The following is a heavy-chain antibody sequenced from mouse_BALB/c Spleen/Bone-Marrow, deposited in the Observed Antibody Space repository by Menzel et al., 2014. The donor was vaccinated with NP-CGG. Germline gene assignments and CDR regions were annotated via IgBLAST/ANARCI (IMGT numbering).Heavy chain of an antibody. Sequence: EVQLQQSGAELVKPGASVKLSCTAYGFNIKDTYIHWMKQRPEQGLEWIGRIDPANGYTTYDPKFQGKATITADTTSNTAYLQLSSLTSEDTAVYYCALITAATFSYWYFDVWGAGTTVTVSS. J-gene: IGHJ1*01. D-gene: IGHD1-2*01. V-gene: IGHV14-3*02. CDR3: ALITAATFSYWYFDV. CDR2: IDPANGYT. CDR1: GFNIKDTY.